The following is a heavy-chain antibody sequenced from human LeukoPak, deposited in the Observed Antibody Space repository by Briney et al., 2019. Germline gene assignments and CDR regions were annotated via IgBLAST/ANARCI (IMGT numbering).Heavy chain of an antibody. CDR2: INPSGGST. CDR1: GYTFTSYY. J-gene: IGHJ4*02. D-gene: IGHD3-22*01. Sequence: ASVKVSCKASGYTFTSYYMHWVRQAPGQGLEWMGIINPSGGSTSYAQKFQGRVTMTRDMSTSTVYMELSSLRSEDTAVYYCARDYGGGYYDSSGYIWGQGTLVTVSS. V-gene: IGHV1-46*01. CDR3: ARDYGGGYYDSSGYI.